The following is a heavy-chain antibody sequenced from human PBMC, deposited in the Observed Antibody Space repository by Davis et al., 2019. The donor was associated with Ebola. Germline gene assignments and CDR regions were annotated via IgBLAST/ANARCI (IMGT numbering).Heavy chain of an antibody. V-gene: IGHV4-39*01. CDR3: ALGSAQPF. Sequence: SETLSLTCTVSGGSISSSSYYWGWIRQPPGKGLEWIGSIYYSGSTYYNPSLKDRLTMSVDTSKNQFSLRLTSVNAADTAVYYCALGSAQPFWGQGTLVTVSS. D-gene: IGHD6-19*01. CDR1: GGSISSSSYY. J-gene: IGHJ4*01. CDR2: IYYSGST.